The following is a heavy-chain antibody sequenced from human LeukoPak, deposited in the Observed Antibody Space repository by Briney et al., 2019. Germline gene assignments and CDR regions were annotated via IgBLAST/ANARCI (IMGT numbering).Heavy chain of an antibody. V-gene: IGHV5-51*01. CDR3: ARQKSYNSGDDAFDI. J-gene: IGHJ3*02. Sequence: GDSLNIFCKLYGYKLTNNWIGCVRQLPGNGMEWLGLIYPGYSDAKHSPSFQGQVTSSVDASISTAYLQLSGLRASDTAIYYCARQKSYNSGDDAFDIWGQGTMVTVSS. D-gene: IGHD5-24*01. CDR1: GYKLTNNW. CDR2: IYPGYSDA.